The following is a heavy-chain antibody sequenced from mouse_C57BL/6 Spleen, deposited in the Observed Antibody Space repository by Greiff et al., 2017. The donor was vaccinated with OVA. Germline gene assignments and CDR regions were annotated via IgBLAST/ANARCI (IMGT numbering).Heavy chain of an antibody. V-gene: IGHV2-2*01. CDR3: GRDHYGSSHGFAY. CDR1: GFSLTSYG. Sequence: QVQLKESGPGLVQPSQSLSITCTVSGFSLTSYGVHWVRQSPGKGLEWLGVIWSGGSTDYNAAFISRLSISKDNSKSHVFFKMNSLQADDTAIYYCGRDHYGSSHGFAYWGQGTLVTVSA. CDR2: IWSGGST. J-gene: IGHJ3*01. D-gene: IGHD1-1*01.